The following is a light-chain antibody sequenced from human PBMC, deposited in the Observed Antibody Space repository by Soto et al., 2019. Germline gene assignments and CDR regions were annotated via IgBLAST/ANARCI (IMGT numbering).Light chain of an antibody. V-gene: IGLV2-14*03. CDR1: SSDVGGYNY. CDR2: DVS. Sequence: QSVLTQPASVSGSPGQSITISCTGTSSDVGGYNYVSWYQHHPGKAPKLMIYDVSNRPSGVSNRFSGSKSGNTASLTISGLQAEDEADYYCSSYTSSSTPYVFGTGTKDTDL. J-gene: IGLJ1*01. CDR3: SSYTSSSTPYV.